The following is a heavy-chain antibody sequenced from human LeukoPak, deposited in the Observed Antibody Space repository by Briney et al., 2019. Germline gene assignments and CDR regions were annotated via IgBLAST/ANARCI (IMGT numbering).Heavy chain of an antibody. CDR3: AKSSYYDSSGYYREYYFDY. D-gene: IGHD3-22*01. J-gene: IGHJ4*02. CDR2: VSGSGGST. V-gene: IGHV3-23*01. CDR1: GFTFISYA. Sequence: GGSLRLSCAASGFTFISYAMTWVRQAPGKGLEWVSSVSGSGGSTYYADSVKGRFTISRGNSKNTLVLQMNSLRAEDTAVYYCAKSSYYDSSGYYREYYFDYWGQGTLVTVSS.